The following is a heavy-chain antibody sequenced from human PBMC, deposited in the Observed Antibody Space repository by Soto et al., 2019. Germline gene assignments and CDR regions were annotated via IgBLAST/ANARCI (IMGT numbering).Heavy chain of an antibody. CDR1: GGSFSSYA. CDR3: ARARNYYDSSGYYGY. Sequence: SSVKVSYTAFGGSFSSYAISWVRQAPGQGLEWMGGIIPIFGTANYAQKFQGRVTITADESTSTAYMELSSLRSEDTAVYYCARARNYYDSSGYYGYWGQGTLVTVYS. V-gene: IGHV1-69*13. D-gene: IGHD3-22*01. J-gene: IGHJ4*02. CDR2: IIPIFGTA.